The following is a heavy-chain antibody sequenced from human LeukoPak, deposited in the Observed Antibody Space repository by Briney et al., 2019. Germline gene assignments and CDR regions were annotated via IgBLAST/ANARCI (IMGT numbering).Heavy chain of an antibody. CDR2: LSGSGGST. D-gene: IGHD3-10*01. J-gene: IGHJ4*02. CDR1: GFTFSNYA. CDR3: AKDLYYYGSGNYIDY. Sequence: GGSLRLSCAASGFTFSNYAMSWVRQAPGKGLEWVSALSGSGGSTYYADSVKGRFTISRDNSKNTLYLQMSSLRAEDTAVYYCAKDLYYYGSGNYIDYWGQGTLVTVSS. V-gene: IGHV3-23*01.